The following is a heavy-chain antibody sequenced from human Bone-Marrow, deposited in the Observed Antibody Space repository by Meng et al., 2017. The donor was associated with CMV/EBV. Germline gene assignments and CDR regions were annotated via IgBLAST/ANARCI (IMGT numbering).Heavy chain of an antibody. Sequence: GGSLRLSCAASEFTFNSYAMSWVRQAPGKVLEWVSGISGSGGSTYYADSVKGRFTISRDNSKNTVYLQMNSLRAEDTAVYYCARVRPKRGDSYEDYWGQGTLVTVSS. CDR1: EFTFNSYA. CDR2: ISGSGGST. D-gene: IGHD5-18*01. J-gene: IGHJ4*02. CDR3: ARVRPKRGDSYEDY. V-gene: IGHV3-23*01.